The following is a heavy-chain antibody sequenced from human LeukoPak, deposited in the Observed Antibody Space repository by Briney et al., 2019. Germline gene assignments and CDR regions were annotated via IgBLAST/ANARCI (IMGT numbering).Heavy chain of an antibody. CDR1: GGSLTGPY. J-gene: IGHJ4*02. CDR3: ARDGYGPTDY. V-gene: IGHV4-59*11. CDR2: IYHNGDT. D-gene: IGHD5-18*01. Sequence: SETLPLTCTVSGGSLTGPYWSWIRQTPGKGLEWIGYIYHNGDTKYNPSLKGRVTMSVDTSKNQFSLKLSSVTPADTAVYYCARDGYGPTDYWGKGSLVTVSS.